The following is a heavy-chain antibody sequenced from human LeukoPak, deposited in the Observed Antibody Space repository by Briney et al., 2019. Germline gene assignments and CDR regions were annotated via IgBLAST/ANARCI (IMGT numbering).Heavy chain of an antibody. Sequence: GGSLRLSCAASGFTFSSYSMNWVRQAPGKGLEWVSYISSSSSTIYYADSVKGRFTISRDNAKNSLYLQMNSLRAEDTAVYYCARHNSWWLVLGNNFDYWGQGTLVTVSS. V-gene: IGHV3-48*01. J-gene: IGHJ4*02. CDR2: ISSSSSTI. D-gene: IGHD5-12*01. CDR1: GFTFSSYS. CDR3: ARHNSWWLVLGNNFDY.